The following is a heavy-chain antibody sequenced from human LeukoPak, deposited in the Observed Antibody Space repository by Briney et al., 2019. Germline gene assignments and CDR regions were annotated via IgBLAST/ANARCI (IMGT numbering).Heavy chain of an antibody. Sequence: SETLSLTCTVSGGSVSSGSYYWSWIRQPPGKGLEWIGYIYSSGNTYYNPSLKSRVTISVDTSKNQFSLKLSSVTAADTAVFYCARDKGRPYCGGDCYIDYWGQGTLVTVSS. V-gene: IGHV4-31*03. CDR2: IYSSGNT. CDR1: GGSVSSGSYY. D-gene: IGHD2-21*02. J-gene: IGHJ4*02. CDR3: ARDKGRPYCGGDCYIDY.